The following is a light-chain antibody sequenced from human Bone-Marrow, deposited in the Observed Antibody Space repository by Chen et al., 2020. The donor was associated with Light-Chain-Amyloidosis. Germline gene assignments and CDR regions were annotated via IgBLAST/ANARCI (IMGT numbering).Light chain of an antibody. CDR3: QQYGTSPLA. J-gene: IGKJ4*01. CDR2: GSS. V-gene: IGKV3-20*01. Sequence: EIVLTQSPGTLSLSPGEGANRSCRANQTISSNYLTWYQQKFGQAPRLLIYGSSSRATGIPDRFTGHGSGTDFTLTISRLGPEDFAMYYCQQYGTSPLAVGGGTKVDIK. CDR1: QTISSNY.